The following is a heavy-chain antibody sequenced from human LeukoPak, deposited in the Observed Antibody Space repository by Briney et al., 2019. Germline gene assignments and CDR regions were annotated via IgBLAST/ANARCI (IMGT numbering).Heavy chain of an antibody. CDR1: GGSISSYY. CDR2: IYTSGSN. V-gene: IGHV4-4*07. Sequence: TSETLSLTCTVSGGSISSYYWSWIRQPAGKGLEWIGRIYTSGSNNYNPSLKSRVTMSVDTSKNQFSLKLSSVTAADTAVYYCARDLLAAAGYNWFDPWGQGTLVTVSS. J-gene: IGHJ5*02. D-gene: IGHD6-13*01. CDR3: ARDLLAAAGYNWFDP.